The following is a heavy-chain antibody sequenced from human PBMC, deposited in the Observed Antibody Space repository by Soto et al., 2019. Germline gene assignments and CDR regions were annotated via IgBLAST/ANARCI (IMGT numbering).Heavy chain of an antibody. V-gene: IGHV4-4*02. J-gene: IGHJ4*02. Sequence: SETLSLTCAVSGVSINSDAWWAWVRQPPGKGLEWIGEIFYSGSYKYNPSLGTRVTISAGKAKNQFSLNLHSVTAADTAVYYCARRPGGLNHKISSPYYWGQGTLVTVSS. CDR3: ARRPGGLNHKISSPYY. CDR1: GVSINSDAW. CDR2: IFYSGSY. D-gene: IGHD3-16*01.